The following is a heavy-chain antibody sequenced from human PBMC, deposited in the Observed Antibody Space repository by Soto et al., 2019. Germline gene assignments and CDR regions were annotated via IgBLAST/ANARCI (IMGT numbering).Heavy chain of an antibody. J-gene: IGHJ4*02. CDR3: ARCSSTSCYIMSFFDY. Sequence: EVQLVESGGGVVRPGGSLRLSCAASGFTFDDYAMSWVRQAPGKGLEWVAGINWNGRSTTYADSLKGRFTISRDNAKNSLHLQLNSLRAEDTALYFCARCSSTSCYIMSFFDYWGQGTLVTVSS. CDR2: INWNGRST. V-gene: IGHV3-20*04. D-gene: IGHD2-2*02. CDR1: GFTFDDYA.